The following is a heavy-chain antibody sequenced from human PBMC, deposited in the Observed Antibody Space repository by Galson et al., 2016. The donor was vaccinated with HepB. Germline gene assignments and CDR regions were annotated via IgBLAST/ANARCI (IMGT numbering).Heavy chain of an antibody. CDR2: TYYRSKWSS. V-gene: IGHV6-1*01. CDR3: ASGTGVYVQ. CDR1: GDSVSRNTAA. Sequence: CAISGDSVSRNTAAWNWTRQSPSRGLERQGRTYYRSKWSSDYVVSMKGRITINADTSMNQFSLQLNSATPEDTAVYYCASGTGVYVQWGQGTLVTVSS. D-gene: IGHD5/OR15-5a*01. J-gene: IGHJ4*02.